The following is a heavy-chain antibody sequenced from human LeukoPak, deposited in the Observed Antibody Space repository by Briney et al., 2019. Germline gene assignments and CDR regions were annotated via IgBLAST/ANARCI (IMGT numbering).Heavy chain of an antibody. J-gene: IGHJ4*02. CDR1: GFTFSSYA. D-gene: IGHD3-9*01. Sequence: GGSLRLSCAASGFTFSSYAMHWVRQAPAKGLERVAVISYDGSNKYYADSVKGRFTISRDNSKNTLYLQMNSLRAEDTAVYYCARDGGVLRYFDWLLSGGYYFDYWGQGTLVTVSS. CDR3: ARDGGVLRYFDWLLSGGYYFDY. V-gene: IGHV3-30*04. CDR2: ISYDGSNK.